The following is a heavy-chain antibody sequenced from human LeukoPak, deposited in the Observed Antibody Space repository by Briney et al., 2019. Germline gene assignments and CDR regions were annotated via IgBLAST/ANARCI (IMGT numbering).Heavy chain of an antibody. CDR1: GYSISSGYY. D-gene: IGHD2-2*01. CDR2: VYHSGST. Sequence: PSETLSLTCAVSGYSISSGYYWGWIRPPPGKGLEWIGSVYHSGSTYYSPSLKSRVTISVDMSKNQFSLKLSSVTAADTAVYYCARKGYQLLSTNWFDPWGQGTLVTVSS. V-gene: IGHV4-38-2*01. J-gene: IGHJ5*02. CDR3: ARKGYQLLSTNWFDP.